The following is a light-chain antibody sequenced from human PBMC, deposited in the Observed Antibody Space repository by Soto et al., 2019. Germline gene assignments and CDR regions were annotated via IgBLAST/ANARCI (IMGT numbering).Light chain of an antibody. CDR3: QQSFITPWT. V-gene: IGKV1-39*01. CDR2: AAS. J-gene: IGKJ1*01. Sequence: DVQMTQSPSSLSASVGDRVTITCRASQRVTHYLHWYQQKPGKAPKLLIYAASNLKSDVPSRFSGSGSGTDFHLTIGSLQPEDFATYYCQQSFITPWTFGQGTTVEVK. CDR1: QRVTHY.